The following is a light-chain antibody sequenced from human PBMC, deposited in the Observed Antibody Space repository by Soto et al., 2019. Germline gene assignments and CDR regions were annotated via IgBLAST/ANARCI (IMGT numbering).Light chain of an antibody. CDR2: DVS. V-gene: IGLV2-14*03. Sequence: QSALTQPASVSGSPGQSITISCTGTSSDVGAYNYVSWYQHLPGKVPKLMIFDVSNRPSGVSNRFSGSKSGNTASLTISGLQAEDEADYYCTSYTTSNTVVFGGGPKLTVL. CDR1: SSDVGAYNY. J-gene: IGLJ2*01. CDR3: TSYTTSNTVV.